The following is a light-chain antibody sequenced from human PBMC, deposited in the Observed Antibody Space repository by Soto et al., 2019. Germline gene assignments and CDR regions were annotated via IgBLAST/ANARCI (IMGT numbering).Light chain of an antibody. V-gene: IGLV6-57*03. J-gene: IGLJ3*02. Sequence: NFMLTQPHSVSESPGKTVTISCTRSSGSIASNYVQWYQQRPGSAPIVIIYGDNQRPSGVPDRFSGSIDSSSNSASLTISGLRAEDEADNYCQSYDGGDPGVFGGGTKVTVL. CDR1: SGSIASNY. CDR2: GDN. CDR3: QSYDGGDPGV.